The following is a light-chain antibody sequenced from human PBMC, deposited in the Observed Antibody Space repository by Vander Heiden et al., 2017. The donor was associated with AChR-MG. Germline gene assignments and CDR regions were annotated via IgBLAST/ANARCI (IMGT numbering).Light chain of an antibody. CDR2: GAS. Sequence: IVMTQSPATLAVSPGARGILSCRASQSVSSNLAWYQQKPGQAPRLLIYGASTRATGIPARFSGSGSGTEFTLTISSLQSEDFALYYCQQYNNWPPTFGQGTKVEIK. CDR3: QQYNNWPPT. J-gene: IGKJ1*01. V-gene: IGKV3-15*01. CDR1: QSVSSN.